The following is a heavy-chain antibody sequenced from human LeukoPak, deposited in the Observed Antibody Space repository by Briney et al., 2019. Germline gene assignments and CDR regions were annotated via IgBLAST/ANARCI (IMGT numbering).Heavy chain of an antibody. CDR2: IYTSGSN. CDR3: ARDPSYSTNAGWFDP. J-gene: IGHJ5*02. D-gene: IGHD1-26*01. CDR1: GGSISSYY. V-gene: IGHV4-4*07. Sequence: SETLSLTCTVSGGSISSYYWSWIRQPAGKGLEWIGRIYTSGSNNYNPSLKSRVTMSVDTSKNQFSLKLSSVTAADTAVYYCARDPSYSTNAGWFDPWGQGTLVTVSS.